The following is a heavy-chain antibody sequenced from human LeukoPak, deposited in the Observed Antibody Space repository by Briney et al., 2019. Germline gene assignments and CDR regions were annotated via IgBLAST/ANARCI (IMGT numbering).Heavy chain of an antibody. V-gene: IGHV1-46*01. CDR2: INPTGGST. CDR1: GYTFTSYF. J-gene: IGHJ4*02. Sequence: ASVKVSCKASGYTFTSYFMHWVRQAPGQGLEWMGIINPTGGSTTYARKFQGRVTMTRDTSTSTAYMELSSLRSEDTAVFYCARVSHNGSDYWGQGTLVTVSS. D-gene: IGHD1-1*01. CDR3: ARVSHNGSDY.